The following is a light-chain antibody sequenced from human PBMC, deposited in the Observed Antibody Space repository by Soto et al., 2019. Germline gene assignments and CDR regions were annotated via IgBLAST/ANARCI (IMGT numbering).Light chain of an antibody. J-gene: IGKJ1*01. CDR3: QQSYSTPWT. Sequence: DIQMTQNPSSLSASVGDSVTITCRASHSISSSLNWYHQKPGKAPKLLIYAASSLQSGVPSRFSGSGSGTDFTLTISSLQPEDFATYYCQQSYSTPWTFGQGTKVDIK. V-gene: IGKV1-39*01. CDR2: AAS. CDR1: HSISSS.